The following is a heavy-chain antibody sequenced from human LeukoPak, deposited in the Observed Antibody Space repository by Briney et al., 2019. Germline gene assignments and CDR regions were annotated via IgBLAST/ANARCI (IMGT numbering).Heavy chain of an antibody. CDR1: GFTFDDYG. J-gene: IGHJ5*02. V-gene: IGHV3-20*02. Sequence: GGSLRLSFAASGFTFDDYGMSWVRQAPGKGLEWVSGINWNGGSKGYADSVKGRFTISRDNAKNSLYLQMNSLRAEDTALYHCARAWIQLWFNWFDPWGQGTLVTVSS. CDR3: ARAWIQLWFNWFDP. CDR2: INWNGGSK. D-gene: IGHD5-18*01.